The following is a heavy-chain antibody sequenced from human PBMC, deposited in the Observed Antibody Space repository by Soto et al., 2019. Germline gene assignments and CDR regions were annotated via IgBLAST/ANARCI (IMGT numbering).Heavy chain of an antibody. D-gene: IGHD1-26*01. J-gene: IGHJ4*02. CDR3: ARGLQSYGRIGY. CDR2: ISSSGSTI. Sequence: GGSLRLSCAASGFTFSSYEMNWVRQAPGKGLEWVSYISSSGSTIYYADSVKGRFTISRDNAKNPLYLQMNSLRAEDTAVYYCARGLQSYGRIGYWGQGTLVTVSS. CDR1: GFTFSSYE. V-gene: IGHV3-48*03.